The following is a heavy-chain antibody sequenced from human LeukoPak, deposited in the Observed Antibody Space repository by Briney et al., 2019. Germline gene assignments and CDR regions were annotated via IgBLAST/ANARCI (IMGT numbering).Heavy chain of an antibody. CDR1: GGSISSSSYY. CDR3: ASGYYYDRGADY. CDR2: IYYSGST. Sequence: PSETLSLTCTVSGGSISSSSYYWGWIRQPPGKRLEWIENIYYSGSTYYNPSLKSRVTISVDTSKNRFSLKLSSVTAADTAVYYCASGYYYDRGADYWGQGTLVTVSS. V-gene: IGHV4-39*01. D-gene: IGHD3-22*01. J-gene: IGHJ4*02.